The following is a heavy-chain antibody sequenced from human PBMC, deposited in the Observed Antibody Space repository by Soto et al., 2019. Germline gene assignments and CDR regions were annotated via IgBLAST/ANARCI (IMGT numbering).Heavy chain of an antibody. V-gene: IGHV1-69*13. CDR3: ARDPPPPVLRYFRPQGYYGMDV. Sequence: SVKVSCKASGGTFSSYAISWVRQAPGQGLEWMGGIIPIFGTANYAQKFQGRVTITADESTSTAYMELSGLRSEDTAVYYCARDPPPPVLRYFRPQGYYGMDVWGQGTTVTVSS. J-gene: IGHJ6*02. D-gene: IGHD3-9*01. CDR1: GGTFSSYA. CDR2: IIPIFGTA.